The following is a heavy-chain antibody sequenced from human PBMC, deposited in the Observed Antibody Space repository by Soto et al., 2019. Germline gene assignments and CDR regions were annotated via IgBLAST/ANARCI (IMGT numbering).Heavy chain of an antibody. D-gene: IGHD4-17*01. CDR1: GFTFSSYA. J-gene: IGHJ6*02. V-gene: IGHV3-23*01. Sequence: GGSLRLSCAASGFTFSSYAMSWVRQAPGKGLEWVSDISGSGGGTYYADSVKGRFNISRENSKNTLYLQMNSLRAEDTAVYYCAKGTGYYGMDVWGQGTTVTVS. CDR2: ISGSGGGT. CDR3: AKGTGYYGMDV.